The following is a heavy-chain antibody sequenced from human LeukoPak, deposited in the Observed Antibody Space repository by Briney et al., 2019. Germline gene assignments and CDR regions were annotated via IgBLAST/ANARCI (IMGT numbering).Heavy chain of an antibody. CDR2: ISSSSSYI. Sequence: PGGSLRLSCAASGFTFSSYSMNWVRQAPGKGLEWVSSISSSSSYIYYADSVKGRFTISRDNAKNSLYLQMNSLRAEDTAVYYCAKVVQMVREVTPFDYRGQGTLVTVSS. D-gene: IGHD3-10*01. V-gene: IGHV3-21*01. CDR3: AKVVQMVREVTPFDY. CDR1: GFTFSSYS. J-gene: IGHJ4*02.